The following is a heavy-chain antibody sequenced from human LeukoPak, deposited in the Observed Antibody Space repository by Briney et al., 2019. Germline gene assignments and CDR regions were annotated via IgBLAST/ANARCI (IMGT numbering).Heavy chain of an antibody. V-gene: IGHV2-70*04. CDR1: GFSLNTTGMR. CDR3: ARIAPSYYYDSSAPLDY. CDR2: IDWDDDK. Sequence: SGPTLVRPTQTLTLTCTFSGFSLNTTGMRMGWIRQPPGKALEWLARIDWDDDKFYSTSLKPRLTISKDSSRSQVVLTMTNMDPVDTATYYCARIAPSYYYDSSAPLDYWGQGTLVTVSS. J-gene: IGHJ4*02. D-gene: IGHD3-22*01.